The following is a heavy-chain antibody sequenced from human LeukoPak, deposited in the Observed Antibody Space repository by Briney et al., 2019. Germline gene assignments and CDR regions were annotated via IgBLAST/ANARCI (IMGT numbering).Heavy chain of an antibody. J-gene: IGHJ1*01. CDR1: GGSISSGGYY. Sequence: PSETLSLTCTVSGGSISSGGYYWSWIRQPPGKGLEWIGYIYHRGSTYYNPSLKSRVTISVDTSKNQFSLKLSSVTAADTAVYYCARHGRGVAGKYFQHWGQGTLVTVSS. CDR3: ARHGRGVAGKYFQH. CDR2: IYHRGST. D-gene: IGHD6-19*01. V-gene: IGHV4-30-2*01.